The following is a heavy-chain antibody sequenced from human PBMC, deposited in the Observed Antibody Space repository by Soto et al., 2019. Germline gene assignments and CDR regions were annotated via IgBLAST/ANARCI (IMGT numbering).Heavy chain of an antibody. V-gene: IGHV3-30*03. Sequence: GGSLRLSCAASGFIFTSYGMHWVRQAPGKGLEWMALILHDGSAEYYADSVKGRFTISRDNSKNTLNLQMNSLTAEDTAVYYCARSRDGYSFYFYYGMDGWGQGTTVTVSS. CDR2: ILHDGSAE. J-gene: IGHJ6*02. CDR3: ARSRDGYSFYFYYGMDG. CDR1: GFIFTSYG. D-gene: IGHD4-4*01.